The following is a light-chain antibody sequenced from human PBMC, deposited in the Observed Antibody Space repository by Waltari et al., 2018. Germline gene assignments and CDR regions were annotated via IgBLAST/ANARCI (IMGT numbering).Light chain of an antibody. CDR2: GVS. J-gene: IGKJ4*01. CDR3: QHYTNWPLT. CDR1: QSVRSN. V-gene: IGKV3D-15*01. Sequence: EIVMTQSPPTLSVSPGERATLSCRASQSVRSNYLAWYQQKPGQAPRLLIYGVSTRATGIPDRFSGSGSGTDFTLTISSLQSEDFAVYYCQHYTNWPLTFGGGTKVEIK.